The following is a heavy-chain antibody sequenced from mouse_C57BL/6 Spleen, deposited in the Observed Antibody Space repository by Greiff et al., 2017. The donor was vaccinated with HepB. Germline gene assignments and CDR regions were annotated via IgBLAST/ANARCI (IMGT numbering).Heavy chain of an antibody. CDR1: GYAFSSYW. CDR3: ARSSNWYYFDY. Sequence: VQLQQSGAELVKPGASVKISCKASGYAFSSYWMNWVKQRPGKGLEWIGQIYPGDGDTNYNGKFKGKATLTADKSSSTAYMQLSSLTSEDSAVYFCARSSNWYYFDYWGQGTTLTVSS. CDR2: IYPGDGDT. V-gene: IGHV1-80*01. J-gene: IGHJ2*01. D-gene: IGHD4-1*01.